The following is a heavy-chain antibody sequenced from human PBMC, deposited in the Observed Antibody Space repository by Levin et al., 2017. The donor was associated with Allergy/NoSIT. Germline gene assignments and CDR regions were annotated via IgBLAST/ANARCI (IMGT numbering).Heavy chain of an antibody. J-gene: IGHJ3*02. D-gene: IGHD4-17*01. CDR2: ISSSSGTI. CDR1: GFTFSSYS. Sequence: GGSLRLSCAASGFTFSSYSMNWVRQAPGKGLEWVSYISSSSGTIYYADSVKGRFTISRDNAKNSLYLQMNSLRAEDTAVYYCARMGQSYGDYNNDAFDIWGQGTMVTVSS. V-gene: IGHV3-48*01. CDR3: ARMGQSYGDYNNDAFDI.